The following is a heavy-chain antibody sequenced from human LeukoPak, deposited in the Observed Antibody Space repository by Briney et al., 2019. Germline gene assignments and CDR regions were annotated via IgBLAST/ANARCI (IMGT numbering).Heavy chain of an antibody. V-gene: IGHV4-39*01. CDR1: GGSISSSSYY. J-gene: IGHJ4*02. Sequence: SETLSLTCTVSGGSISSSSYYWGWIRQPPGKGLEWIGSIYYSASTYYNPSLKSRVTISVDTSKNQFSLKLSSVTAADTAVYYCARHSIVGATRDYWGQGTLVTVSS. CDR2: IYYSAST. D-gene: IGHD1-26*01. CDR3: ARHSIVGATRDY.